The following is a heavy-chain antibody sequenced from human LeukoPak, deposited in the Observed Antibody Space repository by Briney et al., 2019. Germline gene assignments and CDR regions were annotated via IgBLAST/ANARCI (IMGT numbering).Heavy chain of an antibody. CDR2: IYSSGTT. D-gene: IGHD3-10*01. Sequence: SETLSLTCTVSGGSTINYFRSWIRQPAGKGLEWIGHIYSSGTTHYNPSLNNRVTISLDASTSQFSLHLNSVTAADTAVYFCARAEGSGSGAYTLDYWGQGILVTVSS. CDR1: GGSTINYF. V-gene: IGHV4-4*07. CDR3: ARAEGSGSGAYTLDY. J-gene: IGHJ4*02.